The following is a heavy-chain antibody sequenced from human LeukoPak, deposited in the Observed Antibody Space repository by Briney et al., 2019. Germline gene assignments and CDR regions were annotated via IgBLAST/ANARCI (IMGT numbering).Heavy chain of an antibody. CDR2: INHSGST. J-gene: IGHJ6*02. CDR1: GGSFSGYY. V-gene: IGHV4-34*01. Sequence: PSETLSLTCAVYGGSFSGYYWSWIRQPPGKGLEWIGEINHSGSTNYNPSLKSRVTISVDTSKYQFSLKLSSVTAADTAVYYCARFPWSRGMDVWGQGTTVTVSS. CDR3: ARFPWSRGMDV.